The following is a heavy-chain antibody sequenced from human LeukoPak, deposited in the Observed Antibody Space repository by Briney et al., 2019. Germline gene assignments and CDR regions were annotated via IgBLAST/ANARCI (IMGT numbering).Heavy chain of an antibody. D-gene: IGHD2-8*01. CDR2: VSSSGST. V-gene: IGHV4-59*01. CDR3: ARGTLRGANGAYGMDV. J-gene: IGHJ6*02. Sequence: SETLSLTCAVYGGSFSGYYWSWIRQPPGKGLEWIGYVSSSGSTKYNPSLISRVTISVDTSKSQLSLRLTSVTSTDTAVYYCARGTLRGANGAYGMDVWGQGTTVTVSS. CDR1: GGSFSGYY.